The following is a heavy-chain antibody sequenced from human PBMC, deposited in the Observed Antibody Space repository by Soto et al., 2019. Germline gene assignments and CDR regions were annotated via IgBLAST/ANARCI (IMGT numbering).Heavy chain of an antibody. V-gene: IGHV3-23*01. CDR1: GFTFSSYA. Sequence: GGSLRLSCAASGFTFSSYAMSWVRQAPGKGLEWVSAISGSGGSTYYADSVKGRFTISRDNSKNTLYLQMNSLRAEDTAVYYCARNPYDYIWGSYRGGYEENNWFDPWGQGTLVTVSS. D-gene: IGHD3-16*02. J-gene: IGHJ5*02. CDR2: ISGSGGST. CDR3: ARNPYDYIWGSYRGGYEENNWFDP.